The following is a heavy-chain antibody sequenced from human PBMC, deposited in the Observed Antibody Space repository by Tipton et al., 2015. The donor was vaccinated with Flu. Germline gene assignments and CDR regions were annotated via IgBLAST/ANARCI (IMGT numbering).Heavy chain of an antibody. Sequence: SLRLSCAVSGFTFSNYGMHWVRQAPGKGLEWVAVIWYDGSDKYYVDSVKGRFTISRDNSRNTVYLQMNSLRAEDTAVYYCARGARKGYYDGTDYELDSWGQGTLVTVSS. CDR1: GFTFSNYG. CDR3: ARGARKGYYDGTDYELDS. CDR2: IWYDGSDK. V-gene: IGHV3-33*01. D-gene: IGHD3-22*01. J-gene: IGHJ4*02.